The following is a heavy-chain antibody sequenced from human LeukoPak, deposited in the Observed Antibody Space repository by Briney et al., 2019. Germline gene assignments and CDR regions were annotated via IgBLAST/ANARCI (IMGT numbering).Heavy chain of an antibody. J-gene: IGHJ3*02. CDR1: GGSISSYY. Sequence: PSETRSLTCTVSGGSISSYYWSWIRQPPGKGLEWIGYIYTSGGTNYNHSLKSRVTISVDTSKNQFSLKLSSVTAADTAVYYCARSYSSSWSDAFDIWGQGTMVTVSS. CDR2: IYTSGGT. D-gene: IGHD6-13*01. V-gene: IGHV4-4*09. CDR3: ARSYSSSWSDAFDI.